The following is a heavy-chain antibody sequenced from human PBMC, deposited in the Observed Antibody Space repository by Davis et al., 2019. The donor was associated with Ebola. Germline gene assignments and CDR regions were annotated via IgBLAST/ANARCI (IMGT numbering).Heavy chain of an antibody. Sequence: GGSLRLSCAASGFTFSSYAMHWVRQAPGKVLEWVAVISYDGSNKYYADSVKGRFTISRDNSKNTLYLQMNSLRAEDTAVYYCARATGCDYWGQGTLVTVSS. CDR3: ARATGCDY. J-gene: IGHJ4*02. V-gene: IGHV3-30*04. CDR2: ISYDGSNK. CDR1: GFTFSSYA. D-gene: IGHD4-11*01.